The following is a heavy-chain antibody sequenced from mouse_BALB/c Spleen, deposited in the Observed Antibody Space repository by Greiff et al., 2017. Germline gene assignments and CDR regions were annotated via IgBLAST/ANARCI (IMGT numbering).Heavy chain of an antibody. V-gene: IGHV8-8*01. CDR2: IWWDDDK. CDR1: GFSLSTSGMG. J-gene: IGHJ4*01. CDR3: ARNPAHYAMDY. Sequence: QVTLKVSGPGILPPSQTLSLTCSFSGFSLSTSGMGVVRIRQPSGMGLVWLAHIWWDDDKSYNPALKSRLTISNDTSSNQVLLKIASVDTADTATCYCARNPAHYAMDYWGQGTSVTVSS.